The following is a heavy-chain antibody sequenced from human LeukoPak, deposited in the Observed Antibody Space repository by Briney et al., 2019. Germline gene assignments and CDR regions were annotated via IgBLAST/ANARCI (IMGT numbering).Heavy chain of an antibody. CDR1: GFIFSSYT. D-gene: IGHD6-13*01. CDR2: ISSSSNYI. Sequence: GKSLRLSCAVSGFIFSSYTMKWVRQAPGKGLEWVSSISSSSNYIYYADSVKGRFIISRDNAKNALYLQMNSLRAEDTAVYSCARDGIAAAGTDYWGQGTLVTVSS. J-gene: IGHJ4*02. V-gene: IGHV3-21*01. CDR3: ARDGIAAAGTDY.